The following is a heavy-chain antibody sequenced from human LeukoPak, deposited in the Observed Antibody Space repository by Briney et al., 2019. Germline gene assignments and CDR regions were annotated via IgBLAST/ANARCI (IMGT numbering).Heavy chain of an antibody. Sequence: SETLSFTCTVSGCSISSYYWRWIRQPPGKGLEWIGYIYYSGSTNYNPSLKSRVTISVDTSKNQFSLKLSSVTAADTAVYYCARATVGASDYWGQGTLVTVSS. CDR2: IYYSGST. D-gene: IGHD1-26*01. CDR3: ARATVGASDY. CDR1: GCSISSYY. V-gene: IGHV4-59*01. J-gene: IGHJ4*02.